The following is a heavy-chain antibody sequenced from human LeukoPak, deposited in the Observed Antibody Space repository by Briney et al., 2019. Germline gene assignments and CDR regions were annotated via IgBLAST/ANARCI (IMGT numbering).Heavy chain of an antibody. CDR3: ARGQYFA. CDR1: GFTFSSYA. V-gene: IGHV3-7*01. Sequence: PGGSLRLSCAASGFTFSSYAMSWVRQAPGKGLEWVANIKQDGSEKYYVDSVKGRFTISRDNAKNSLYLQMNSLRAEDTAVYYCARGQYFAWGQGTLVTVSS. D-gene: IGHD3-9*01. CDR2: IKQDGSEK. J-gene: IGHJ5*02.